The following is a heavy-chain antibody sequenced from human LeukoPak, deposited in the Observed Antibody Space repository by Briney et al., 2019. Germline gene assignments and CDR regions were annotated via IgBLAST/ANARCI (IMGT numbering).Heavy chain of an antibody. Sequence: GESLKISRKGSGYSFTSYWIGWVRQMPGKGLEWMGIIYPGDSDTRYSPSFQGQVTIPADKSISTAYLQWSSLKASDTAMYYCARHKDGYNSGYYYGMDVWGQGTTVTVSS. D-gene: IGHD5-24*01. J-gene: IGHJ6*02. CDR1: GYSFTSYW. V-gene: IGHV5-51*01. CDR3: ARHKDGYNSGYYYGMDV. CDR2: IYPGDSDT.